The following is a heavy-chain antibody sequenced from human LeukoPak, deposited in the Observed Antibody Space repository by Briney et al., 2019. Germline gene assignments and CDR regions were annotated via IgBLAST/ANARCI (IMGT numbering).Heavy chain of an antibody. CDR1: GFSFRTYS. V-gene: IGHV3-21*01. D-gene: IGHD3-10*01. CDR2: ITSSSSYI. Sequence: GGSLRLPCAASGFSFRTYSMNWVRQTPGKGLEWVSSITSSSSYIYYADSLKGRFTISRDNAKDSLYLQMNSLRADDTAVYYCARGSNLTIALPDSWGQGTLVTVSS. CDR3: ARGSNLTIALPDS. J-gene: IGHJ4*02.